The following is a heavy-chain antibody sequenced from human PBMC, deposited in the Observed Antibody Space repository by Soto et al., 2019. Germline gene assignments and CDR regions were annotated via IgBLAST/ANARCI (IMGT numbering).Heavy chain of an antibody. Sequence: QLQLQESGPGLVKPSETLSLTCTVSGGSISSGSYFWGCIRQPPGKGLEWIGTVYYSGSTYYNPSLRSRVTISVDTSKNQCSLKLNTVTAADTAVYYCVRRGGAVAGTSRFDSWGQGMLVTVSS. CDR2: VYYSGST. CDR3: VRRGGAVAGTSRFDS. V-gene: IGHV4-39*01. CDR1: GGSISSGSYF. J-gene: IGHJ4*02. D-gene: IGHD6-19*01.